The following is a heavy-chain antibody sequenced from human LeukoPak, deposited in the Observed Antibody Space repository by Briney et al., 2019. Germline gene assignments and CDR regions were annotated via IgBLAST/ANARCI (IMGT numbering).Heavy chain of an antibody. J-gene: IGHJ1*01. V-gene: IGHV3-30*02. Sequence: GGSLRLSCAASGFTFSNYGMHWVRQAPGKGLEWVAFIRYDESDKYYGDSVKGRFTTSRDNSKNTLYLQMNSLRPEDTAVYYCAKDKAFLSGYYEHWGQGTLLTVSS. D-gene: IGHD3-22*01. CDR3: AKDKAFLSGYYEH. CDR2: IRYDESDK. CDR1: GFTFSNYG.